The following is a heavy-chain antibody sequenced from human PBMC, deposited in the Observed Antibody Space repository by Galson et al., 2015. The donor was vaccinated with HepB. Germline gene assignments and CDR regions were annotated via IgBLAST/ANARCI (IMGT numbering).Heavy chain of an antibody. Sequence: SVKVSCKASGGTFSDYAISWVRQAPEQGLEWMGGIVPIFGTTNYAQKFQGRVTLTADESTNTAYMEVSSLRSEDTAVYYCARGGSKWNYLKPYFYYVDVWGKGTTVTVSS. CDR1: GGTFSDYA. CDR3: ARGGSKWNYLKPYFYYVDV. V-gene: IGHV1-69*13. D-gene: IGHD1-7*01. CDR2: IVPIFGTT. J-gene: IGHJ6*03.